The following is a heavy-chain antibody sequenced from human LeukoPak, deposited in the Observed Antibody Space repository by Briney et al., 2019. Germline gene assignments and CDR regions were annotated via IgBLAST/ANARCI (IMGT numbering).Heavy chain of an antibody. V-gene: IGHV6-1*01. J-gene: IGHJ6*03. CDR1: GDSVSSNSAA. Sequence: SQTLSLTCAISGDSVSSNSAAWNWIRQSPSRGLEWLGRTYYRSKWYNDYAVSVKSRITINPDTSKNQFSLQLNSVTPEDTAVYYCAREAIQGVGGYYYYMDVWGKGTTVTVSS. D-gene: IGHD3-16*01. CDR2: TYYRSKWYN. CDR3: AREAIQGVGGYYYYMDV.